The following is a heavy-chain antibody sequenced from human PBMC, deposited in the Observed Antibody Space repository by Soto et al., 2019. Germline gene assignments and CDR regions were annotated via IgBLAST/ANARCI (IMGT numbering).Heavy chain of an antibody. CDR3: TKSGGGGYTYSYAVT. V-gene: IGHV3-23*01. CDR2: ISGSDGRT. D-gene: IGHD5-18*01. Sequence: EVQLLESGGGLVQPGGSLRLSCAASGFTFSTYAMTWVRQAPEKGLEWVSSISGSDGRTYYADSVKGRFTIYRDKSKNTLYLQMDSLRGDDTAIYYCTKSGGGGYTYSYAVTWGQGTLVTVSS. CDR1: GFTFSTYA. J-gene: IGHJ5*02.